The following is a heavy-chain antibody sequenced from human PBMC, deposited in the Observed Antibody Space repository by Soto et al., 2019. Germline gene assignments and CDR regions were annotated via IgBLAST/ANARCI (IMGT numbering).Heavy chain of an antibody. D-gene: IGHD6-13*01. J-gene: IGHJ6*02. CDR1: GFTFSSYA. CDR3: AKDILRGSPKLAYSSIGRYYYGMDV. V-gene: IGHV3-23*01. CDR2: ISGSGGST. Sequence: QTGGSLRLSCAASGFTFSSYAMSWVRQAPGKGLEWVSAISGSGGSTYYADSVKGRFTISRDNSKNTLYLQMNSLRAEDTAVYYCAKDILRGSPKLAYSSIGRYYYGMDVWGQGTTVTVS.